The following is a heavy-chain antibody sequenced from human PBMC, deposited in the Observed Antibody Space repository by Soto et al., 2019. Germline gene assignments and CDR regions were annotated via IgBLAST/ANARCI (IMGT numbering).Heavy chain of an antibody. J-gene: IGHJ6*02. D-gene: IGHD2-15*01. CDR3: ARGRYCSGGSCYRGYYYYYGMDV. CDR1: GYTFTSYD. Sequence: GASVKVSCKASGYTFTSYDINWVRQATGQGLEWMGWMNPNSGNTGYAQKFQGRVTMTRNTSISTAYMELSSLRSEDTAVYYCARGRYCSGGSCYRGYYYYYGMDVWGQGTTVTAP. CDR2: MNPNSGNT. V-gene: IGHV1-8*01.